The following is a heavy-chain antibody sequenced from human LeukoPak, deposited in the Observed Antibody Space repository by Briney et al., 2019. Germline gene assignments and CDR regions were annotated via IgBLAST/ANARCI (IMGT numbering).Heavy chain of an antibody. CDR2: IYYSGST. CDR3: ARESRLRLGELSLGGIDY. D-gene: IGHD3-16*02. CDR1: GDSISSGDYN. J-gene: IGHJ4*02. V-gene: IGHV4-30-4*08. Sequence: PSQTLSLTCTVSGDSISSGDYNWRWLRQPPGKGLDWLGYIYYSGSTYYNPSLKSRVTISVDTSKNQFSRKLSSVTAADTAVYYCARESRLRLGELSLGGIDYWGQGTLVTVSS.